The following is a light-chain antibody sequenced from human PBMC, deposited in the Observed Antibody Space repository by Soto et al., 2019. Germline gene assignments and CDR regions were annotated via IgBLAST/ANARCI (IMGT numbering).Light chain of an antibody. V-gene: IGKV3-20*01. Sequence: TQSPSSLSASVGDRVTITCRASQTISSSYLAWYQHKPGQAPRLLIYGASSRATGIPDRFSGSGSGTDFTLTISRLESEDFAVYYCQQYGTSPRTFGQGTKVDIK. CDR3: QQYGTSPRT. CDR1: QTISSSY. J-gene: IGKJ1*01. CDR2: GAS.